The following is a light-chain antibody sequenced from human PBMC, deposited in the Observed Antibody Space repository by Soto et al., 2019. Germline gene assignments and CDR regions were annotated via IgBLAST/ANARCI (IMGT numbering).Light chain of an antibody. CDR1: TTDVVGYNY. J-gene: IGLJ1*01. Sequence: QSALTQPASVSGSPGQSITLSCTGATTDVVGYNYFSWNQHHPAIAPKLRISEVSNRPSGVSSRFSGSKSGNTASLTISGLQAEDEAEYYCSSYTSSTTLVFGTGTKVTVL. V-gene: IGLV2-14*01. CDR3: SSYTSSTTLV. CDR2: EVS.